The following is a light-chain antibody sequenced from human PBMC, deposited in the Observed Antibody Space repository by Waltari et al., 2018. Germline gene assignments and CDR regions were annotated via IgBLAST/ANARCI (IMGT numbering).Light chain of an antibody. V-gene: IGLV2-14*01. Sequence: QSALTQPASVSGSPGQSITISCTGTSSDGGGYNYVSWYQQHPGKAPKLMIYEVSKRPSGVSNRFSGSKSGNTASLTISGLQIEDEADYYCSSYKATSSFYVFAAATKVTVL. J-gene: IGLJ1*01. CDR1: SSDGGGYNY. CDR2: EVS. CDR3: SSYKATSSFYV.